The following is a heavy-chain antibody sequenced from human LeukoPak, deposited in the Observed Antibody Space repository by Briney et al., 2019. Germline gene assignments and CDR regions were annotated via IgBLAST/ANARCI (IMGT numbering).Heavy chain of an antibody. CDR2: ISYDGSNK. V-gene: IGHV3-30*04. Sequence: GSLRLSCAASGFTFSSYAMHWVRQAPGKGLEWVAVISYDGSNKYYADSVKGRFTISRDNSKNTLYLRMNSLRAEDTAVYYCARAEERWLVYLGIQFSGFDYWGQGTLVTVSS. CDR1: GFTFSSYA. J-gene: IGHJ4*02. CDR3: ARAEERWLVYLGIQFSGFDY. D-gene: IGHD5-24*01.